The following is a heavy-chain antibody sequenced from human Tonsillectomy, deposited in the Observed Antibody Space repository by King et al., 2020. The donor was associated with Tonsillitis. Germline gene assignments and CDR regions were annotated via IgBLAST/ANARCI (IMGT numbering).Heavy chain of an antibody. CDR1: GGSISSSNW. CDR2: IYHSGST. J-gene: IGHJ3*02. CDR3: ARWEVGGTANEDGFDI. V-gene: IGHV4-4*02. D-gene: IGHD2-15*01. Sequence: QLQESGPGLVKPSGTLSLTCAVSGGSISSSNWWSGVRQPPGKGLEWIGEIYHSGSTNYNPSLKSRVTISVDKSKNQFSLKLNSVTAADTAVYHCARWEVGGTANEDGFDIWGQGTMVTVSS.